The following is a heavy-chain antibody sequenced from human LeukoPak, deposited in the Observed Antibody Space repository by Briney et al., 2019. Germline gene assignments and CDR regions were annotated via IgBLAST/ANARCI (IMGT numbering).Heavy chain of an antibody. CDR3: ARDFWNGANKYFDY. Sequence: GLSLRLSCSASGFTFGSYGMHWVRQAPGKGLEGVALIWYHGNDVDYADSVKGRYTISRDNSKNTLYLQMNSVRAEDTAVYFCARDFWNGANKYFDYWGQGTLVTVSS. D-gene: IGHD4/OR15-4a*01. CDR2: IWYHGNDV. CDR1: GFTFGSYG. J-gene: IGHJ4*02. V-gene: IGHV3-33*01.